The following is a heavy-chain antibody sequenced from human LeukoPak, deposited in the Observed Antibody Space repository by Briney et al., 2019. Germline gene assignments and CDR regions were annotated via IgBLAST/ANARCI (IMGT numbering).Heavy chain of an antibody. CDR1: GYTFSGYY. J-gene: IGHJ4*02. V-gene: IGHV1-2*02. D-gene: IGHD4-17*01. CDR2: INPNSGGT. CDR3: ARDPYGDFDY. Sequence: ASVKVSCKASGYTFSGYYIHWVRQAPGQGLEWMGWINPNSGGTNYAQRFQGRVTMTTDTSTSTAYMELRSLRSDDTAVYYCARDPYGDFDYWGQGTLVTVSS.